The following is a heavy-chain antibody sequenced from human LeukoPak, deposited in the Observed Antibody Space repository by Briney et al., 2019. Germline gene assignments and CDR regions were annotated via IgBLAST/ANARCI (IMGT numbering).Heavy chain of an antibody. CDR2: ISSSSSHI. D-gene: IGHD6-19*01. CDR1: GFTFNNYH. Sequence: PGGSLRLSCAASGFTFNNYHMNWVRQAPGKGLEWVSSISSSSSHIYYAESVKGRFTISRDNAKNSLYLQINSLRAEDTAVYYCARDVQMLRQWVVWISFDYRGQGTLVTVSS. V-gene: IGHV3-21*01. CDR3: ARDVQMLRQWVVWISFDY. J-gene: IGHJ4*02.